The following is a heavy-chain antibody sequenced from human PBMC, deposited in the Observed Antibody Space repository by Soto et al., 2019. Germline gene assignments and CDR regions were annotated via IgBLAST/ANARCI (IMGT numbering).Heavy chain of an antibody. D-gene: IGHD5-12*01. J-gene: IGHJ4*02. Sequence: GASVKVSCKASGYTFTSYGISWVRQAPGQGLEWMGWISLNSGGTNYAQKFQGWVTMTRDTSISTAYMEVSRLRSDDTAVYYCARDGTTRGYSGYALDYWGQGTLVTVSS. V-gene: IGHV1-2*04. CDR2: ISLNSGGT. CDR1: GYTFTSYG. CDR3: ARDGTTRGYSGYALDY.